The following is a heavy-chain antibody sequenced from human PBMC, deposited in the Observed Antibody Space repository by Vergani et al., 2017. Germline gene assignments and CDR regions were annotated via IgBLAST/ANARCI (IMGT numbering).Heavy chain of an antibody. V-gene: IGHV4-59*01. CDR1: GGSISSYY. J-gene: IGHJ4*02. CDR2: IYYSGST. D-gene: IGHD6-19*01. CDR3: AGSSGWYRATCFDY. Sequence: QVQLQESGPGLVKPSETLSLTCTVSGGSISSYYWSWIRQPPGKGLEWIGYIYYSGSTNYNPSLKSRVTISVDTSKNQFSLKLSSVTAADTAVYYCAGSSGWYRATCFDYWGQGTLGNVSS.